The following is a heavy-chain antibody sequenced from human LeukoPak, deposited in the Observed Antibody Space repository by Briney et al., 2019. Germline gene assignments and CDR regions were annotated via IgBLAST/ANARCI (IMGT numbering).Heavy chain of an antibody. CDR2: IYYSGST. J-gene: IGHJ4*02. V-gene: IGHV4-30-4*08. CDR3: ARTFPFAVTRGTAFDY. Sequence: SETLSLTCTVSGGSISSGDYYWSWIRQPPGKGLEWIGYIYYSGSTYYNPSLKSRVTISVDTSKNQFSLKLSSVTAADTAVYYCARTFPFAVTRGTAFDYWGQGTLVTVSS. D-gene: IGHD4-11*01. CDR1: GGSISSGDYY.